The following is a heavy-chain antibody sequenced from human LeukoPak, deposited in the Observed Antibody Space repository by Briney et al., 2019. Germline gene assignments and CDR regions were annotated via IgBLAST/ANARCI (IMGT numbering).Heavy chain of an antibody. CDR1: GDSVSSNSAA. V-gene: IGHV6-1*01. Sequence: SQTLSLTCAISGDSVSSNSAAWNWIRQSPSRGLEWLGRTYYRSKWYNDYAVSVKSRITINPDTSKNQFSLQLNSVPPEDTAVYYCARDAVYVVTGTTRNWFDPWGQGTLVTVSS. D-gene: IGHD1-7*01. CDR2: TYYRSKWYN. CDR3: ARDAVYVVTGTTRNWFDP. J-gene: IGHJ5*02.